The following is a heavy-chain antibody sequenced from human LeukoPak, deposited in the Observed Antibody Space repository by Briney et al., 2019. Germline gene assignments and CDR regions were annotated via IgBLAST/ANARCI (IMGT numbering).Heavy chain of an antibody. J-gene: IGHJ4*02. V-gene: IGHV3-23*01. CDR2: ISGSGGST. D-gene: IGHD3-22*01. CDR1: GFPFNYKS. CDR3: AKDGPAPTMIVVVTFDY. Sequence: GGSLRLSCAASGFPFNYKSMSWVRQAPGKGLEWVSAISGSGGSTYYADSVKGRFTISRDNSKNTLYLQMNSLRAEDTAVYYCAKDGPAPTMIVVVTFDYWGQGTLVTVSS.